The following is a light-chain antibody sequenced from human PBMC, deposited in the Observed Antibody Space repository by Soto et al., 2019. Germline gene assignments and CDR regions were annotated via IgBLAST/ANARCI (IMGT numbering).Light chain of an antibody. Sequence: DIVMTQSPDSLAVSLGERATINCKSSQSVLYSSNNKNYIAWYQQKPGQPPKLLIYWASTRESGVPDRFGGSGSGTDFTLTISSLQAEDVAVYYCQEYYSTLETFGQGTKVDIK. CDR2: WAS. J-gene: IGKJ1*01. CDR1: QSVLYSSNNKNY. V-gene: IGKV4-1*01. CDR3: QEYYSTLET.